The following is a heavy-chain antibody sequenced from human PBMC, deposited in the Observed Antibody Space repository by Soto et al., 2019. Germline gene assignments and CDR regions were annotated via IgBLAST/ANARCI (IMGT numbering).Heavy chain of an antibody. J-gene: IGHJ6*03. D-gene: IGHD6-6*01. Sequence: SETLSLTCTVSGGSISSYYWSWIRQPPGKGLEWIGYIYYSGSTNYNPSLKSRVTISVDTSKNQFSLKLSSVTAADTAVYYCATHWGGYCSASEGDYYYYYYMDVWGKGTTVTVSS. CDR2: IYYSGST. V-gene: IGHV4-59*01. CDR3: ATHWGGYCSASEGDYYYYYYMDV. CDR1: GGSISSYY.